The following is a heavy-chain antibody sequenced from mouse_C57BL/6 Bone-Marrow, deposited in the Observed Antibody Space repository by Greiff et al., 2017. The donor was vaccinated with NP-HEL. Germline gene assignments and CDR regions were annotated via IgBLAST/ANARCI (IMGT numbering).Heavy chain of an antibody. CDR1: GFTFSSYG. CDR2: ISSGGSYT. D-gene: IGHD4-1*01. Sequence: EVKLVESGGDLVKPGGSLKLSCAASGFTFSSYGMSWVRQTPDKRLEWVATISSGGSYTYYPDSVKGRFTISRDNAKNTLYLQLSSLKSEDTAMYYCATAPLFNWEGAMDYWGQGTSVTVSS. V-gene: IGHV5-6*01. J-gene: IGHJ4*01. CDR3: ATAPLFNWEGAMDY.